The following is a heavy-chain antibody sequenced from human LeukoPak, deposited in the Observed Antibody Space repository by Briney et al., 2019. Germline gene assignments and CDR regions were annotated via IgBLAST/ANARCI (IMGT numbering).Heavy chain of an antibody. CDR3: ARASHSVVLRFLEWLAYFDY. CDR2: MNPNSGNT. V-gene: IGHV1-8*03. D-gene: IGHD3-3*01. Sequence: ASVKVSCKASGYTFTSYDINWVRQATGQGLEWMGWMNPNSGNTGYAQKFQGRFTITRNTSISTAYMELSSLRSEDTAVYYCARASHSVVLRFLEWLAYFDYWGQGTLVTVSS. J-gene: IGHJ4*02. CDR1: GYTFTSYD.